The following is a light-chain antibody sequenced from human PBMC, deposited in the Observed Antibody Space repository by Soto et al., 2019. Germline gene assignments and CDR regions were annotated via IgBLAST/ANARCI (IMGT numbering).Light chain of an antibody. Sequence: ALTQPASVSGSPGQSIAISCTGTSSDVVTYKYVSWYQQHPGKAPKLMIYEVSIRPSGVSDRFSGSKSGNTASLTISGLRPEDEAYYYCCSYAGSTTRVVFGGGTKVTVL. CDR3: CSYAGSTTRVV. J-gene: IGLJ2*01. V-gene: IGLV2-14*01. CDR2: EVS. CDR1: SSDVVTYKY.